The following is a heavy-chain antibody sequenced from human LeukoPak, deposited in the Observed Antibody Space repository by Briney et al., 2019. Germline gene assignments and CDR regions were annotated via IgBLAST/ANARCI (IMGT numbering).Heavy chain of an antibody. CDR2: ISSSSSYI. CDR1: GFTFSSYS. CDR3: ARDTAYGDPGDY. D-gene: IGHD4-17*01. J-gene: IGHJ4*02. Sequence: PGGSLRLSCAASGFTFSSYSPNWVRQAPGEGLEWVSSISSSSSYIYYADSVKGRFTISRDNAKNSLYLQMNSLRAEDTVVYYCARDTAYGDPGDYWGQGTLVTVSS. V-gene: IGHV3-21*01.